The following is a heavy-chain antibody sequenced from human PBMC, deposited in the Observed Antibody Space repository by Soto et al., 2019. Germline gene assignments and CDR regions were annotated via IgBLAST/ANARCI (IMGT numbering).Heavy chain of an antibody. CDR1: GYTFTGYY. Sequence: QVQLVQSGAEVKKPGASVKVSCKASGYTFTGYYMHWVRQAPGQGLEWMGWINPNSGGTNYAQKFQGWVTMSRDTSTSTAYMELSKLRSDDTAVYYCARSFRHAVRPRKAGANYYYGMDVWGQGPKVTVS. D-gene: IGHD6-19*01. V-gene: IGHV1-2*04. J-gene: IGHJ6*02. CDR3: ARSFRHAVRPRKAGANYYYGMDV. CDR2: INPNSGGT.